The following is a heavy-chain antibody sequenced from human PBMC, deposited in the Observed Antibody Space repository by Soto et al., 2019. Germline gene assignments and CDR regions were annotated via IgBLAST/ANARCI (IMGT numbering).Heavy chain of an antibody. CDR2: IIPIFGTA. J-gene: IGHJ6*02. D-gene: IGHD6-19*01. V-gene: IGHV1-69*01. Sequence: QAQLEQSGGEVKKPGSSVKVSCKASRVAFSKFIVTWVRQAPGLGLEWVGGIIPIFGTANYAQKFQGRVTITAYESTSTSYMAVNNLRSEDTAVYYCAKVRYSSPMGYYYGMDVWGQGTTVTVSS. CDR1: RVAFSKFI. CDR3: AKVRYSSPMGYYYGMDV.